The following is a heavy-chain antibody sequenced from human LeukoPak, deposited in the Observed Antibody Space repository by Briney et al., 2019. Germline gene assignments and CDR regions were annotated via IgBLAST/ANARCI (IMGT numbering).Heavy chain of an antibody. CDR2: IYHSGST. Sequence: PGGSLRLSCAASGFMFSSYWMNWVRQAPGKGLEWIGSIYHSGSTYYNPSLKSRVTISVDTSKNQFSLKLSSVTAADTAVYYCAREVRIAAAAAEYFQHWGQGTLVTVSS. CDR3: AREVRIAAAAAEYFQH. J-gene: IGHJ1*01. D-gene: IGHD6-13*01. V-gene: IGHV4-38-2*02. CDR1: GFMFSSYW.